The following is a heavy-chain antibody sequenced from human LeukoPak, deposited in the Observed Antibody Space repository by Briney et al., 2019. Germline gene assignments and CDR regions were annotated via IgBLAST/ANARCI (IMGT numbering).Heavy chain of an antibody. V-gene: IGHV4-59*08. Sequence: SETLSLTCTVSGASMSGQHWSWIRQAPGKGLEWIAWIHYDGRTNYNPSLKSRLSLSVDTSTNQFSLSLNSVTAADTAVYFCAKHLNGGTHPLDNWGPGIRVIVSP. D-gene: IGHD2-8*01. CDR1: GASMSGQH. J-gene: IGHJ4*02. CDR2: IHYDGRT. CDR3: AKHLNGGTHPLDN.